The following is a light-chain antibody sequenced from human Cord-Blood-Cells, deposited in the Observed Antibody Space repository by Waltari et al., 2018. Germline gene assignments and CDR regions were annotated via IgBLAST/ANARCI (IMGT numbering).Light chain of an antibody. CDR1: QGISSY. V-gene: IGKV1-8*01. Sequence: AIRMTQSPSSFSPSTGDRVTITCRASQGISSYLACYQQKPGKAPKLLIYSASTLQSCVPSRFSGSGSGTDFTLSISCLQAEDFATYYCQQDYSYTQSFGQGTKLEI. CDR2: SAS. J-gene: IGKJ2*03. CDR3: QQDYSYTQS.